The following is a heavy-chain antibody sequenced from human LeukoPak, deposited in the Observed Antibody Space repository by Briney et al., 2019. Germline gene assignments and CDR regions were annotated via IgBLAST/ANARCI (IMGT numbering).Heavy chain of an antibody. CDR1: GFTSSTYA. J-gene: IGHJ4*02. V-gene: IGHV3-23*01. CDR3: VSDSSTWFFHY. CDR2: ISGTGDST. D-gene: IGHD6-13*01. Sequence: GGSLRLSCAASGFTSSTYAMSWVRQAPGKGLEWVSAISGTGDSTCYVDSVKGRFTISRDNSKNTLYLQMNSLRAEDTAVYYCVSDSSTWFFHYWGQGTLVSVSS.